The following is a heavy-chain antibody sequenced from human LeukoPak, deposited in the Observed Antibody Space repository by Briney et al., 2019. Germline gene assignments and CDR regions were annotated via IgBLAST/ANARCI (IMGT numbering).Heavy chain of an antibody. J-gene: IGHJ5*02. Sequence: PSETLSLTCTVSNGSISSYYWSWIRQPAGKGLEWIGRIHASGSTNYNPSLKSRVTMSVDTPKNQFSLKLSSVTAADTAIYFCVRGDRAVAGAWGWFDPWGQGTLVTVSS. D-gene: IGHD6-19*01. CDR3: VRGDRAVAGAWGWFDP. V-gene: IGHV4-4*07. CDR1: NGSISSYY. CDR2: IHASGST.